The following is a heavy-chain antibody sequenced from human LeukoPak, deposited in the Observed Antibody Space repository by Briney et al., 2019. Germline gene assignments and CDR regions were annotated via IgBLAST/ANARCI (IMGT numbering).Heavy chain of an antibody. J-gene: IGHJ4*02. CDR2: ISDSGGTT. CDR3: VYYAYVWGTYPGDS. V-gene: IGHV3-23*01. D-gene: IGHD3-16*02. CDR1: GFTFSRYA. Sequence: PGGSLGLSCAASGFTFSRYAMSWVRQAPGRGLEWVSGISDSGGTTNYADSVKGRFTISRDNSKNTLYLQMNSLRAEDTAVYYCVYYAYVWGTYPGDSWGQGTLVTVSS.